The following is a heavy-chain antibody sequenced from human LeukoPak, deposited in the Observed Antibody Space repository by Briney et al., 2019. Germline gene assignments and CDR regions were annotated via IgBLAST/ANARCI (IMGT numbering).Heavy chain of an antibody. V-gene: IGHV3-9*01. D-gene: IGHD4-11*01. CDR1: GFTFDDYA. Sequence: PGGSLRLSCAASGFTFDDYAMHWVRQAPGKGLEWVSGISWNSGSIGYADSVKGRFTISRDNAKNSLYLQMNSLRAEDTAVYYCAKSDISNYDPYYFDYWGQGTLVTVSS. CDR2: ISWNSGSI. J-gene: IGHJ4*02. CDR3: AKSDISNYDPYYFDY.